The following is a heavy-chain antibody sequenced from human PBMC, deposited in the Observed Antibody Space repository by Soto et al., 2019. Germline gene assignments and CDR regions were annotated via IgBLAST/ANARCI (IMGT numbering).Heavy chain of an antibody. CDR2: IYSSGST. Sequence: PSETLSLTCTVSGGAINTYYWTWIRQPAGKGLEWIGRIYSSGSTKYNPSLQSRVTMSLDTSNTQFSLRLTSVTAAGTAVYYCARGQRFSDWFDPWGQGTLVTVSS. CDR1: GGAINTYY. CDR3: ARGQRFSDWFDP. D-gene: IGHD3-3*01. V-gene: IGHV4-4*07. J-gene: IGHJ5*02.